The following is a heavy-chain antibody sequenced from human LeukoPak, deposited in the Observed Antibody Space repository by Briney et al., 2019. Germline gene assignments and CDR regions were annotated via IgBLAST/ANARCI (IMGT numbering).Heavy chain of an antibody. CDR2: ISGSGGNT. J-gene: IGHJ6*02. Sequence: PGGSLRLSCAASGFTFSSYAMSWVRQAPGKGLEWVSSISGSGGNTYYADSVKGRFTISRDNAKNTLYLQMNSLRAEDTAVYYCAKGPYWIGELSTWTYYYGMDVWGQGTTVTVSS. CDR3: AKGPYWIGELSTWTYYYGMDV. V-gene: IGHV3-23*01. CDR1: GFTFSSYA. D-gene: IGHD3-10*01.